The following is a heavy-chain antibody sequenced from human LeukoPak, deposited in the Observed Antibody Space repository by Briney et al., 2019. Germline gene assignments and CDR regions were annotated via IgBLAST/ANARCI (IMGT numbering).Heavy chain of an antibody. CDR2: IKQDGSEK. D-gene: IGHD3-16*02. CDR3: ASQIRYTAQTPPANDY. V-gene: IGHV3-7*01. J-gene: IGHJ4*02. Sequence: GGSLRLSCAASGFTFSSYWMSWVRQAPGKGLEWVANIKQDGSEKYYVDSVKGRFTISGDNAKNSLYLQMNSLRAEDTAVYYCASQIRYTAQTPPANDYWGQGTLVTVSS. CDR1: GFTFSSYW.